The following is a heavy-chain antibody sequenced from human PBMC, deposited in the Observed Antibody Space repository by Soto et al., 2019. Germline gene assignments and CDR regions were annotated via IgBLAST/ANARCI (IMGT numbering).Heavy chain of an antibody. Sequence: AAVKLSCKASGYTFTSYGISWVRQAPGQGLEWMGWIGAYNGNTNYAQKLQGRVTMTTDTSTSTAYMELRSLRSDDTAVYYCAIDLSVADSILFDPWGQRTLVTVSS. CDR2: IGAYNGNT. D-gene: IGHD6-19*01. J-gene: IGHJ5*02. V-gene: IGHV1-18*01. CDR3: AIDLSVADSILFDP. CDR1: GYTFTSYG.